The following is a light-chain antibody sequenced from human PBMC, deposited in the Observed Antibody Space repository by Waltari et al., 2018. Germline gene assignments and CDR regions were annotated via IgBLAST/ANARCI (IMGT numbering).Light chain of an antibody. CDR1: QTVYTY. J-gene: IGKJ1*01. V-gene: IGKV3-11*01. CDR2: DAS. Sequence: ETVLTQSPATLSLSPGERATLSCRASQTVYTYLAWYQQKPGQAPRLLIYDASNRASGVPARFSGSGSGTDFTLIISSLEPEDFAVYYCLQRVSRPPWTFGQGTKVEL. CDR3: LQRVSRPPWT.